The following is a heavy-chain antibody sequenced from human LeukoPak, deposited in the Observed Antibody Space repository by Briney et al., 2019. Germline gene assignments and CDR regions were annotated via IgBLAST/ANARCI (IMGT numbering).Heavy chain of an antibody. Sequence: SGPTLVNPTQTLTLTCAFSRFSLTTSGVGVAWIRQPPGKALEWLALIYWNDDKRYRPSLKSRLTITKDTSKNQVVLTMTNMDPVDTATYFCVQDGYSYGRGISDIWGQGTMVTVSS. J-gene: IGHJ3*02. CDR2: IYWNDDK. V-gene: IGHV2-5*01. CDR1: RFSLTTSGVG. D-gene: IGHD5-12*01. CDR3: VQDGYSYGRGISDI.